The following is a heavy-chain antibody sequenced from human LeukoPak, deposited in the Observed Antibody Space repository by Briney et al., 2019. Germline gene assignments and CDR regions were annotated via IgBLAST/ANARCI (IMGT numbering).Heavy chain of an antibody. CDR2: VYWNGEK. CDR3: ARLFDILAGYEFGA. CDR1: GFSLFTRGGG. J-gene: IGHJ5*02. Sequence: SGPTLMNPTETLTLTCNFSGFSLFTRGGGVGWIRQPPGKALEWLSLVYWNGEKRYRPSLKDRLTITQDTSTNQVVPTMTNMDPLDTGTYYCARLFDILAGYEFGAWGQGILVTVSS. V-gene: IGHV2-5*01. D-gene: IGHD3-9*01.